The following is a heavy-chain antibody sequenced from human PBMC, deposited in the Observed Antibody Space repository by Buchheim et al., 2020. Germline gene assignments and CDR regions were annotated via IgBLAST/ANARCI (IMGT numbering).Heavy chain of an antibody. J-gene: IGHJ6*02. CDR1: GFTFSSYG. CDR2: IRYDGSNK. Sequence: QVQLVESGGGVVQPGRSLRLSCAASGFTFSSYGMHWVRQAPGKGLEWVAFIRYDGSNKYYVDSVKGRFTISRDNSKNTLYLQMNSLRAEDTAVYYCAKGDIVVVPAGDGMDVWGQGTT. D-gene: IGHD2-2*01. CDR3: AKGDIVVVPAGDGMDV. V-gene: IGHV3-30*02.